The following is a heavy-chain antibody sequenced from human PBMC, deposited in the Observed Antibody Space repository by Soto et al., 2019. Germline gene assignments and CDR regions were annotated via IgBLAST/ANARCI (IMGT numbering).Heavy chain of an antibody. CDR2: IWNDGSNK. CDR3: GRALLVGGYYYGMDV. D-gene: IGHD1-26*01. V-gene: IGHV3-33*03. CDR1: GFTFSSSG. Sequence: GGSLRPSCAASGFTFSSSGMHWVRQAPGKGMECVAVIWNDGSNKFYADAVKGRFTISRDNSKNTLYLQVNGLRAEDTAGYCCGRALLVGGYYYGMDVWGQGTTVTVSS. J-gene: IGHJ6*02.